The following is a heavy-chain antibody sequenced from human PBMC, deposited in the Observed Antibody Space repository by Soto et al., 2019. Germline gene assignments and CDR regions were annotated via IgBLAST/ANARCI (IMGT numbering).Heavy chain of an antibody. CDR3: ARDYYGMDV. CDR2: TYQSGSA. CDR1: GGSISSGGYS. Sequence: SETLSLTCTVSGGSISSGGYSWTWIRQSPGKGLEWIGYTYQSGSAYYNPSLKSRVTISVDRSKNQFSLNLTSVTAADTAVYYCARDYYGMDVWGQGTAVTVSS. J-gene: IGHJ6*02. V-gene: IGHV4-30-2*06.